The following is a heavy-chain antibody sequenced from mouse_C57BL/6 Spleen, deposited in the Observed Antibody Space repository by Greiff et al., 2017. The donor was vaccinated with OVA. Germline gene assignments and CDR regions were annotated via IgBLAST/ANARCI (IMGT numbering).Heavy chain of an antibody. D-gene: IGHD1-2*01. J-gene: IGHJ2*01. CDR3: ARVATIGYFDY. CDR2: ISYDGSN. V-gene: IGHV3-6*01. CDR1: GYSITSGYY. Sequence: VQLKQSGPGLVKPSQSLSLTCSVTGYSITSGYYWNWIRQFPGNKLEWMGYISYDGSNNYNPSLKNRISITRDTSKNQFFLKLNSVTTEDTATYYCARVATIGYFDYWGQGTTLTVSS.